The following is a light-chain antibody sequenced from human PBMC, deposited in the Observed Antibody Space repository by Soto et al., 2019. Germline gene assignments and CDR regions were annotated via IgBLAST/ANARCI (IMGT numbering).Light chain of an antibody. V-gene: IGKV3-20*01. J-gene: IGKJ3*01. CDR1: QSVSSSY. CDR3: QQYGSSPFT. CDR2: GAS. Sequence: EIVLTQSPGTLSVSPGERATLSCRASQSVSSSYLAWYQQKPGQAPRLLIYGASSRATGIPDRFSGSGSGTDFALTISTLEPEDFAVYYCQQYGSSPFTFGPGTKVDIK.